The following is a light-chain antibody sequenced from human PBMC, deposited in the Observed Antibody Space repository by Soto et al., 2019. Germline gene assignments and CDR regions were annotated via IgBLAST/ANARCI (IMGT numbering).Light chain of an antibody. CDR1: SSDVGGYNY. Sequence: QSALTQPASVSGSPGQSITISCTGTSSDVGGYNYVSWYQQHPGKAPKLMIYDVSNRPSGVSNRFSGSKSGNTASLTISGLQAEDEADYYCSSYPSSSVVFGGGTKLPVL. J-gene: IGLJ2*01. CDR3: SSYPSSSVV. V-gene: IGLV2-14*01. CDR2: DVS.